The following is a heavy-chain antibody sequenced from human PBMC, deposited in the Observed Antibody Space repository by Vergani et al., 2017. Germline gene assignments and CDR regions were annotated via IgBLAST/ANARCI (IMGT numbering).Heavy chain of an antibody. CDR2: IYSGGSST. J-gene: IGHJ4*02. D-gene: IGHD3-3*01. CDR3: AKDSVYYDFWSGYGKRDYFDY. V-gene: IGHV3-23*03. CDR1: GFTFSSYA. Sequence: EVQLLESGGGLVQPGGSLRLSCAASGFTFSSYAMSWVRQAPGKGLEWVSVIYSGGSSTYYADSVKGRFTISRDNSKNTLYLQMNSLRAEDTAVYYCAKDSVYYDFWSGYGKRDYFDYWGQGTLVTVSS.